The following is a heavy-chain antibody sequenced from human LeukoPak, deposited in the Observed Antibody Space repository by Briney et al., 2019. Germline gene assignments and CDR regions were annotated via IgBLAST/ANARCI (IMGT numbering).Heavy chain of an antibody. CDR2: INPSAGSS. CDR1: GYTFTSYY. D-gene: IGHD6-19*01. Sequence: GASVKESCKASGYTFTSYYLHWVRQAPGQGLEWMGIINPSAGSSSYAQKCQGRVTMTRDTSTSTVYIELSSLRSEDRGVYYCARKGDIAVGGLVLDHWGQGTLVTVSS. V-gene: IGHV1-46*01. J-gene: IGHJ4*02. CDR3: ARKGDIAVGGLVLDH.